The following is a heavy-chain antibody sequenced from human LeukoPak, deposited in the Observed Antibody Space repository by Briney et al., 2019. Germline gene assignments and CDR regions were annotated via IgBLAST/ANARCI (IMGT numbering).Heavy chain of an antibody. CDR1: GDSVSSNSAA. CDR3: ARDRGYQLLQGFDY. V-gene: IGHV6-1*01. J-gene: IGHJ4*02. D-gene: IGHD2-2*01. CDR2: TYYRSKWYN. Sequence: SQTLSLTCAISGDSVSSNSAAWNWIRQSPSRGLEWLGRTYYRSKWYNGYAVSVKSRITINPDTSKNQLSLHLNSVTPEDTAVYYCARDRGYQLLQGFDYWGQGILVTVSS.